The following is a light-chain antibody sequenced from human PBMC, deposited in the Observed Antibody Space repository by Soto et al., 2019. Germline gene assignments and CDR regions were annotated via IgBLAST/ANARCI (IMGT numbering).Light chain of an antibody. Sequence: ESQMTRSRCSLSASVGDRVTITCRASLPISNYLAWYQQKPGKIPNLLIYAASTLQAGVPSRFSGSGSGTDFSLTISSLEPEDFAIYYCQQRSIWPPWTSGQGTKVDI. CDR1: LPISNY. CDR3: QQRSIWPPWT. CDR2: AAS. V-gene: IGKV1-27*01. J-gene: IGKJ1*01.